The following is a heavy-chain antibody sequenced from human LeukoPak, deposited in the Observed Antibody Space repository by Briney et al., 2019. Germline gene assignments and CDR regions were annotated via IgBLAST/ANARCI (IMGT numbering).Heavy chain of an antibody. Sequence: ASVKVSCKASGYTFTGYYILWVRQAPGQGLEWMGWINPNSGAIDYAQRFQGRVTVTRDTSISTAYMQLSGLRSDDTAVYYCARDRGDDFWGGFDYWGQGTLVTVSS. CDR3: ARDRGDDFWGGFDY. CDR2: INPNSGAI. J-gene: IGHJ4*02. D-gene: IGHD3-3*01. CDR1: GYTFTGYY. V-gene: IGHV1-2*02.